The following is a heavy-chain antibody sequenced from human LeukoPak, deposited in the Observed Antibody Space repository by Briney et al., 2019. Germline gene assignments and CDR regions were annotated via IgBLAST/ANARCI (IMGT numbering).Heavy chain of an antibody. V-gene: IGHV4-39*01. CDR2: IYYSGNT. Sequence: SETLSLTCTVSGGYISSRNYWGWVRQPPGMGLEWIGAIYYSGNTYYNPSLKSRVTISIDTSQNQFFLRLSSVTAADTAVYYCARHEEEDGYNAKTLDYWGQGALVTVSS. CDR3: ARHEEEDGYNAKTLDY. J-gene: IGHJ4*02. D-gene: IGHD5-24*01. CDR1: GGYISSRNY.